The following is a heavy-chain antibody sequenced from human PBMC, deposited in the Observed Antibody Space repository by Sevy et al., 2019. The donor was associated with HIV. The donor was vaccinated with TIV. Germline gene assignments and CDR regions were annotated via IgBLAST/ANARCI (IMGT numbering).Heavy chain of an antibody. CDR1: GFTFAKYS. Sequence: WGFLRLSCAASGFTFAKYSMSWVRQAPGKGLEWVSTFSFGCGRINYADSVKGRFTISRHDSKNTLFLQINSLRADDTATYFCAREGCTQPHDYWGQGTLVTVSS. D-gene: IGHD2-8*01. CDR2: FSFGCGRI. CDR3: AREGCTQPHDY. V-gene: IGHV3-23*01. J-gene: IGHJ4*02.